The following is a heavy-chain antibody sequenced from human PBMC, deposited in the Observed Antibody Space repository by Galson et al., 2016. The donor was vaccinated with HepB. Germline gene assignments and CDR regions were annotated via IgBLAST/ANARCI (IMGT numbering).Heavy chain of an antibody. V-gene: IGHV3-23*01. CDR2: LSGSGTRT. Sequence: SLRLSCATSGFAFSSYAMSWVRQAPGKGLESVSLLSGSGTRTYYSDSVKGRFIISGDSSANTLYLQMNSLRVEDTAVYFCAKGPYDYSANYYFDSWGQGVLVTVSS. CDR3: AKGPYDYSANYYFDS. CDR1: GFAFSSYA. D-gene: IGHD4-11*01. J-gene: IGHJ4*02.